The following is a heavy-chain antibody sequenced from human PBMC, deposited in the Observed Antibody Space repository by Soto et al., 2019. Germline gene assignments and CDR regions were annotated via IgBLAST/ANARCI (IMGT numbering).Heavy chain of an antibody. Sequence: PGGSLRLSCAASGFTFSSYWMSWVRQAPGKGLEWVANIKQDGSEKYYVDSVKGRFTISRDNAKNSLYLQMNSLRAEDTAVYYCARDLKIVGVVAPYAFDIWGQGTMVTVSS. J-gene: IGHJ3*02. CDR2: IKQDGSEK. CDR1: GFTFSSYW. D-gene: IGHD3-3*01. V-gene: IGHV3-7*01. CDR3: ARDLKIVGVVAPYAFDI.